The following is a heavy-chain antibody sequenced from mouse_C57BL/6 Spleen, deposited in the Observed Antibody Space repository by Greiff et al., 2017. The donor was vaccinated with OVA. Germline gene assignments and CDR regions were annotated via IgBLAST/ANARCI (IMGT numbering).Heavy chain of an antibody. D-gene: IGHD1-1*01. CDR1: GYTFTSYG. V-gene: IGHV1-81*01. CDR3: ARCYYGSSYGYFAY. J-gene: IGHJ2*01. Sequence: VQLQQSGAELARPGASVKLSCKASGYTFTSYGISWVKQRPGQGLEWIGEIYPRSGNTYYNEQFKGKATLTADKSSSTAYMELRSLTSEDSAVYFCARCYYGSSYGYFAYWGQGTTLTVSS. CDR2: IYPRSGNT.